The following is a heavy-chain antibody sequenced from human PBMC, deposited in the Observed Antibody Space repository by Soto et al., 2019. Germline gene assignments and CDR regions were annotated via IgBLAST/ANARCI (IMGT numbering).Heavy chain of an antibody. D-gene: IGHD3-10*01. J-gene: IGHJ6*02. CDR2: IKQDGSEK. CDR3: ARTPTMGSGSTYYYYYYGMDV. V-gene: IGHV3-7*05. CDR1: GFTFSSYW. Sequence: GALRLSCAASGFTFSSYWMSWVRQAPGKGLEWVANIKQDGSEKYYVDSVKGRFTISRDNAKNSLYLQMNSLRAEDTAVYYCARTPTMGSGSTYYYYYYGMDVWGQGTTVTVSS.